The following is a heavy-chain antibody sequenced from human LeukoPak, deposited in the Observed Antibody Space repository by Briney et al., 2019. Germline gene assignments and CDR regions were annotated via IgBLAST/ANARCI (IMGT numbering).Heavy chain of an antibody. J-gene: IGHJ4*02. V-gene: IGHV4-59*12. CDR3: ARGAPPQN. CDR2: VYYTGAS. CDR1: GGSTGSDY. Sequence: SETLSLTCTVSGGSTGSDYWSWLRQPPGKGLEWIGSVYYTGASYYNPSLKSRVTISIDTSKNHFSLNLTSVTAADTAVYYCARGAPPQNWGQGALVTVSS.